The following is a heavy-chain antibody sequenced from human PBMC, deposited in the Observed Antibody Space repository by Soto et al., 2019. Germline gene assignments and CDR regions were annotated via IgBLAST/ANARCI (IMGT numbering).Heavy chain of an antibody. J-gene: IGHJ6*03. CDR2: IYPGDSDT. CDR3: ARQDIVVVLAAMQDYYYYMYV. D-gene: IGHD2-2*01. Sequence: GESLKISCKGSGYSFTSYWIGWVRQMPGKGLEWMGIIYPGDSDTRYSPSFQGQVTISADKSISTAYLQWSSLKASDTAMYYCARQDIVVVLAAMQDYYYYMYVCGQGTTVPVSS. CDR1: GYSFTSYW. V-gene: IGHV5-51*01.